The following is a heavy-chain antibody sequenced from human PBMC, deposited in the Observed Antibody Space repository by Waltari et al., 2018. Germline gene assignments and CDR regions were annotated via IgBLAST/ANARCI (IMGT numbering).Heavy chain of an antibody. V-gene: IGHV3-7*04. CDR2: IKQDGSEK. J-gene: IGHJ4*02. CDR3: AGGYEFYLNFDY. CDR1: GFTFSSYW. D-gene: IGHD2-2*01. Sequence: EVQLVESGGGLVQPGGSLRLSCAASGFTFSSYWMSWFRQAPGKGVEWVANIKQDGSEKYYVDSVKGRFTISRDNAKNSLYLQMNSLRAEDTAVYYCAGGYEFYLNFDYWGQGTLVTVSS.